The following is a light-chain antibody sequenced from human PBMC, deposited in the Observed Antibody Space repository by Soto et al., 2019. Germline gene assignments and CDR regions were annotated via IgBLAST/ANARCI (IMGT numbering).Light chain of an antibody. CDR3: QQYGSSYA. J-gene: IGKJ3*01. CDR2: DAS. Sequence: EIVLTQSPGTLSLSPGERATLSCRASQSVSSRYLAWYQQKPGQAPRLLIYDASYRAPGIPDRFSGSGSGSEFALTISRLEPEDFAVYYCQQYGSSYAFGPGTKVDIK. CDR1: QSVSSRY. V-gene: IGKV3-20*01.